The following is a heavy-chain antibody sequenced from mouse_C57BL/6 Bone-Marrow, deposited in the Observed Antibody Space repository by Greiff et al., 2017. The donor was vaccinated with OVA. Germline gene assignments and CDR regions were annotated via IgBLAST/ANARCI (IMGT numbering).Heavy chain of an antibody. CDR1: GFTFNTYA. J-gene: IGHJ2*01. CDR3: VRESPYYSNYLVYFDY. V-gene: IGHV10-3*01. CDR2: IRSKSSNYAT. Sequence: EVQLVESGGGLVQPKGSLKLSCAASGFTFNTYAMHWVRQAPGKGLEWVARIRSKSSNYATYYADSVKDRFTISRDDSQSMLYLQMNNLKTEDTAMYYCVRESPYYSNYLVYFDYWGQGTTLTVSS. D-gene: IGHD2-5*01.